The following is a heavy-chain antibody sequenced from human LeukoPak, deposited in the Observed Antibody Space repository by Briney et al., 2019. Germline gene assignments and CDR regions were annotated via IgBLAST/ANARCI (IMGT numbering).Heavy chain of an antibody. CDR1: GGSISSSSFY. D-gene: IGHD3-10*01. CDR3: ARDPRLWFGEPGAFDI. V-gene: IGHV4-61*02. Sequence: PSETLSLTCTVSGGSISSSSFYWSWIRQPAGKGLEWIGRIYTSGSTNYNPSLKSRVTISVDTSKNQFSLKLRSVTAADTAVYYCARDPRLWFGEPGAFDIWGQGTMVTVSS. CDR2: IYTSGST. J-gene: IGHJ3*02.